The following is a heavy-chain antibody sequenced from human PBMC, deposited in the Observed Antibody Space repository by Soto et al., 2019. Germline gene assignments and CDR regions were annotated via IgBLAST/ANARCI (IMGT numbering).Heavy chain of an antibody. CDR2: ISSGGSTI. J-gene: IGHJ6*02. D-gene: IGHD1-20*01. CDR3: AIITRGFSMDV. Sequence: GGSLRLSCAASGFTFSSYEMNWVRQAPGKGLEWVSYISSGGSTIYYADSVKGRFTISRDNAKSSLYLQMNSLRAEDTAAYYCAIITRGFSMDVWGQGTTVTVSS. CDR1: GFTFSSYE. V-gene: IGHV3-48*03.